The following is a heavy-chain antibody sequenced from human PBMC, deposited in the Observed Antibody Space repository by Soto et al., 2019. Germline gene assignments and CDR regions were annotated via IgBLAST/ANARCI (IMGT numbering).Heavy chain of an antibody. V-gene: IGHV1-18*01. CDR1: GYTFTASG. J-gene: IGHJ4*02. Sequence: ASVKVSCKASGYTFTASGISWVRQAPGQGLEWMGWTSIYNGHTEYSPKFLGRVVMTTDTSADTAYLELKSLRPDDAALYYRARWDGYRAPDQYHFDQWGQGTLVTVSS. D-gene: IGHD5-12*01. CDR3: ARWDGYRAPDQYHFDQ. CDR2: TSIYNGHT.